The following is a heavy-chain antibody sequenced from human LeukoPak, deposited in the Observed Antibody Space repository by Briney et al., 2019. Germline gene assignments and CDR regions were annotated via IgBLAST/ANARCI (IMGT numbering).Heavy chain of an antibody. CDR3: AKASGGWFSDGMDV. CDR2: ISGSGGST. Sequence: GGSLRLSCAASGFTFSSYAMSWVRQAPGKGLEWVSAISGSGGSTYYAESVKGRFTISRDNSKNTLYLQMNSLRAEDTAVYYCAKASGGWFSDGMDVWGQGTTVTVSS. V-gene: IGHV3-23*01. D-gene: IGHD6-19*01. J-gene: IGHJ6*02. CDR1: GFTFSSYA.